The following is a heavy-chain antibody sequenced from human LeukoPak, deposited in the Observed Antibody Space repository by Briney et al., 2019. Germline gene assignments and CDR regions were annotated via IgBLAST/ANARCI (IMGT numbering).Heavy chain of an antibody. Sequence: GASVKVSFKASGYTFTSYGISWVRQAPGQGLEWMGWISAYNGNTNYAQKIQGRVTMTTDTSTSTAYMELRSLRSDDTAVYYCATGPGIAARGGAFDIWGQGTMVTVSS. D-gene: IGHD6-6*01. CDR3: ATGPGIAARGGAFDI. J-gene: IGHJ3*02. V-gene: IGHV1-18*01. CDR2: ISAYNGNT. CDR1: GYTFTSYG.